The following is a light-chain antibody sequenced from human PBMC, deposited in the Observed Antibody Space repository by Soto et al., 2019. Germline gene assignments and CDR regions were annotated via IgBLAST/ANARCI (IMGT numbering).Light chain of an antibody. CDR3: QQRSNWIT. Sequence: EIVLTQSPATLSLSPGERATLSCRASQSVGTYLAWYQQKPGQAPRLLIYDASNRATGIPARFSGSGSGTDFTLTISSLEPEDFAVYSCQQRSNWITFGQGTRLE. CDR2: DAS. V-gene: IGKV3-11*01. CDR1: QSVGTY. J-gene: IGKJ5*01.